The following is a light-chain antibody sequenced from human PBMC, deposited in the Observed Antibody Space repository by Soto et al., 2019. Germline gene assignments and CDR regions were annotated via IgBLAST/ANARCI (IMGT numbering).Light chain of an antibody. Sequence: DIQMTQSPSSLSASVGDRVTITCRASQGISNYLAWYQQKPGKVPKLLIYAASTLQSGVPSRFSGIGFGTVFTLTISSLQPEDVATYYCQKYNSAPLTFGGGTKVDIK. CDR1: QGISNY. V-gene: IGKV1-27*01. CDR3: QKYNSAPLT. CDR2: AAS. J-gene: IGKJ4*01.